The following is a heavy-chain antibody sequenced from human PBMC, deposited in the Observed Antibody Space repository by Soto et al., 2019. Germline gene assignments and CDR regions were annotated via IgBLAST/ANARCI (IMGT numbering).Heavy chain of an antibody. CDR2: IYHSGIT. CDR3: ARVYCSITGCANLLGP. J-gene: IGHJ5*02. CDR1: GGSISSGYS. D-gene: IGHD2-2*01. V-gene: IGHV4-30-2*01. Sequence: QLQLQESGSGLVKPSQTLSLTCAVSGGSISSGYSWSWLRQPPGKGLEWIGYIYHSGITYYNQSLAGRVTIAVGRSKNQVSLKLSSVTAADTAVYYCARVYCSITGCANLLGPWGKGTLVPVSS.